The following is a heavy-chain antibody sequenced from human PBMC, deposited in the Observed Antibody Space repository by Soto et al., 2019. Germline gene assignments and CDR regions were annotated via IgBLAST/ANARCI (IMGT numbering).Heavy chain of an antibody. Sequence: TSETLSLTCAVYGGSFSGHSWTWIRQSPGKGLEWIGDINHSGRVNYSPSLKSRVTISLDTSKNQFSPTLSAVTAADTAMYYCSTRAYDTNGYYRFDPWGQGTLVTVSS. J-gene: IGHJ5*01. CDR3: STRAYDTNGYYRFDP. V-gene: IGHV4-34*01. CDR1: GGSFSGHS. CDR2: INHSGRV. D-gene: IGHD3-22*01.